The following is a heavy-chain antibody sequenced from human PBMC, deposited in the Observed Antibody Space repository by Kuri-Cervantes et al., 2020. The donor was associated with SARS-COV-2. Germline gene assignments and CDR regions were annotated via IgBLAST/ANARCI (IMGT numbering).Heavy chain of an antibody. J-gene: IGHJ6*02. D-gene: IGHD4-23*01. V-gene: IGHV3-74*01. CDR1: GFTFSSYW. Sequence: LTCAASGFTFSSYWMHWVRQAPGKGLVWVSRINSDGSSTSYADSVKGRFTISRDNAKNTLYLQMNSLRAEDTAVYYCARDPVTPGDYYGYGMDVWGQGTTVTVSS. CDR3: ARDPVTPGDYYGYGMDV. CDR2: INSDGSST.